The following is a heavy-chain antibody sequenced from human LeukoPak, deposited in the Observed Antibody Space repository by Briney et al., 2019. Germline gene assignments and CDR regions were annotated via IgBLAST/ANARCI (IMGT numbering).Heavy chain of an antibody. J-gene: IGHJ4*02. V-gene: IGHV4-59*01. CDR2: IYYSGST. Sequence: SETLSLTCAVYGGSFSGYYWSWIRQPPGKGLEWIGYIYYSGSTNYNPSLKSRVTISVDTSKNQFSLKLSSVTAADTAVYYCARTMLTVTTPYFDYWGQGTLVTVSS. CDR3: ARTMLTVTTPYFDY. D-gene: IGHD4-17*01. CDR1: GGSFSGYY.